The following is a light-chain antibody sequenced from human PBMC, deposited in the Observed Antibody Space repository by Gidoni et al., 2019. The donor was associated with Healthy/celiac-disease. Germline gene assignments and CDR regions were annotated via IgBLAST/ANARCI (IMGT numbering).Light chain of an antibody. CDR3: MQALQTLPIT. V-gene: IGKV2-28*01. CDR2: LGS. Sequence: IVMTQSPRSLTVTPAEPASISCRSRQRLLHSNGYNYLDWYLQKPGQSPQLLIYLGSNRASGVPDRFSGSGSGTDFTLKISRVEAEDVGVYYCMQALQTLPITFGQXTRLEIK. CDR1: QRLLHSNGYNY. J-gene: IGKJ5*01.